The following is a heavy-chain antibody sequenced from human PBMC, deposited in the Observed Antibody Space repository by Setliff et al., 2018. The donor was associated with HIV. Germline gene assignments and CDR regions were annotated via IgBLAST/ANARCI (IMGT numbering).Heavy chain of an antibody. J-gene: IGHJ4*02. CDR1: GGSINSRSYS. V-gene: IGHV4-39*07. CDR3: ARGRITMVRGVISRGSVGDY. CDR2: FYYNGNT. D-gene: IGHD3-10*01. Sequence: SETLSLTCTVSGGSINSRSYSWGWIRQPPGKGLEWIGSFYYNGNTNYNPTLNSRGTISVDTSKNQFSLKLSSVTAADTAVYYCARGRITMVRGVISRGSVGDYWGQGTLVTVSS.